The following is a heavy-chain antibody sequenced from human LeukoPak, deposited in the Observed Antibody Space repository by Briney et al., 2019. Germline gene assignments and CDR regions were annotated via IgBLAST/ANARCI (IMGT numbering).Heavy chain of an antibody. J-gene: IGHJ4*02. CDR3: ATLVGYGSFFDY. D-gene: IGHD3-10*01. V-gene: IGHV5-51*01. CDR2: IYPGDSDT. Sequence: GESLKISCKGSGYSFTSYWIGWVRHAPGKGLEHMGIIYPGDSDTRYSPSFQGQVTISADKSISTASLQWSILKVSDTAMYYCATLVGYGSFFDYWGQGTLVTVSS. CDR1: GYSFTSYW.